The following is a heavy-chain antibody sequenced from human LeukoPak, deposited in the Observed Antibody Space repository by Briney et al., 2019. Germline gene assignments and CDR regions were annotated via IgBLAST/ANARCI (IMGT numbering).Heavy chain of an antibody. D-gene: IGHD5-12*01. CDR1: GFTFSGFG. CDR3: ARGPSGYHNT. J-gene: IGHJ4*02. V-gene: IGHV3-21*01. CDR2: ISSSSSYI. Sequence: GGSLRLSCVVSGFTFSGFGMNWVRQAPGKGLEWVSSISSSSSYIYYADSVKGRFTISRHNAKKSLYLQMSSLRAEDTAVYYCARGPSGYHNTGGQGTLVTVSS.